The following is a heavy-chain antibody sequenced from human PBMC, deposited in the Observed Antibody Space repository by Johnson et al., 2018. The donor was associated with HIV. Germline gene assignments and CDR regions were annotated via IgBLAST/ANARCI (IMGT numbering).Heavy chain of an antibody. CDR1: GFTFDDYT. CDR2: ISWDGGST. V-gene: IGHV3-43*01. J-gene: IGHJ3*02. CDR3: AKGGVAAAKGASDI. Sequence: VQLVESGGVVVQPGGSLRLSCAASGFTFDDYTMHWVRQAPGKGLEWVSLISWDGGSTYYADSVKGRFTISRDNSKNSLYLQMNSLRTEDTALYYCAKGGVAAAKGASDIWGQGTMVTVSS. D-gene: IGHD6-25*01.